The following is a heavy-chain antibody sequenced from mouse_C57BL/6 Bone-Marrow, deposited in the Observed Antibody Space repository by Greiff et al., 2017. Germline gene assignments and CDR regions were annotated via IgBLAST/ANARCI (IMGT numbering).Heavy chain of an antibody. D-gene: IGHD2-4*01. CDR1: GYTFTSYG. J-gene: IGHJ2*01. Sequence: QVQLQQSGAELARPGASVKLSCKASGYTFTSYGISWVKQRTGQGLEWIGEIYPRSGNTYYNEKFKGKATLTADKSSSTAYMELRSLTSEDSAVYFCARSDDYGYYFDYWGQGTTLTVSS. V-gene: IGHV1-81*01. CDR3: ARSDDYGYYFDY. CDR2: IYPRSGNT.